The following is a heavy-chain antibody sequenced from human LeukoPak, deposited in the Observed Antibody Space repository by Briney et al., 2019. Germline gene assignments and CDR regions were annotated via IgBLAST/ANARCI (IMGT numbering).Heavy chain of an antibody. V-gene: IGHV3-23*01. J-gene: IGHJ4*02. D-gene: IGHD6-19*01. CDR2: VSGSGSNT. CDR1: GFTFSSYA. Sequence: TGGSLRLSCAASGFTFSSYAMSWVRQAPGKGLECISVVSGSGSNTYYADSVKGRFTISRDNSKNTLYLQMNSLRAEDTAVYYCAKDSLAVAGMRGVFDYWGQGTLVTVSS. CDR3: AKDSLAVAGMRGVFDY.